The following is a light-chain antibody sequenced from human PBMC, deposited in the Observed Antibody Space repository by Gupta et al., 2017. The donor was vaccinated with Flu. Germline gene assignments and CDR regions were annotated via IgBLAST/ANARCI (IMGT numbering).Light chain of an antibody. Sequence: SYALTQPPSVSVAPGQTARLPCEGNDIETKSVYWYQQKSGQAPVWVVYDGVDWPSGIPERFSGYSAGNKATRKINGVAAGDEADDYCQVWDSSTDHRVFGGGTKLTVL. CDR3: QVWDSSTDHRV. V-gene: IGLV3-21*02. CDR2: DGV. J-gene: IGLJ2*01. CDR1: DIETKS.